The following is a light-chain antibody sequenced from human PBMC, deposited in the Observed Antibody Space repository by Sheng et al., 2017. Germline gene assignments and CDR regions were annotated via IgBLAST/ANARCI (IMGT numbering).Light chain of an antibody. CDR1: QSITSSY. V-gene: IGKV3-20*01. J-gene: IGKJ3*01. Sequence: EIVLTQSPGTLSLSPGERATFSCRASQSITSSYLAWYQQKPGQAPRLLIYGASNRATGIPDRFSGSGSGTDFTLTISRLEPEDFAVYYCQQYGSSPGFTFGPGTKVDIK. CDR3: QQYGSSPGFT. CDR2: GAS.